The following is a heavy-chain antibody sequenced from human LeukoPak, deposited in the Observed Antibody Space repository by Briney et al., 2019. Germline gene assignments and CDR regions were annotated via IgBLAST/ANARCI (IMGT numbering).Heavy chain of an antibody. CDR2: IYYSGST. Sequence: ASETLSLTCTVSGGSISSYYWSWIRQPPGKGLEWIGYIYYSGSTNYNPSLKSRVTISVDTSKNQFSLKLSSVTAADTAVYYCAGNVDTAMVTFDSWGQGTLVTVSS. J-gene: IGHJ4*02. D-gene: IGHD5-18*01. CDR1: GGSISSYY. CDR3: AGNVDTAMVTFDS. V-gene: IGHV4-59*01.